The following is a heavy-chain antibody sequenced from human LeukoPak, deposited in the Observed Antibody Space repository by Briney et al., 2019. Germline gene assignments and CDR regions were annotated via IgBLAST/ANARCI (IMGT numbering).Heavy chain of an antibody. J-gene: IGHJ4*02. D-gene: IGHD1-26*01. CDR3: AKYSGSYYYPPNWDS. V-gene: IGHV3-53*01. Sequence: GGSLRLSCAASGFSVSNSYMSWVRQAPGKGLDWVSVIYSGGGTFHSDSVKGRFTVSGDYSKNTLYLQMNNLRADDTAVYFCAKYSGSYYYPPNWDSWGQGTLVTVSS. CDR1: GFSVSNSY. CDR2: IYSGGGT.